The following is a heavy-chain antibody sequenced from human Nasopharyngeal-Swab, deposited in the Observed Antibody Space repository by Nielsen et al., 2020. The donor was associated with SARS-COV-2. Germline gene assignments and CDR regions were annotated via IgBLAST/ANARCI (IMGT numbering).Heavy chain of an antibody. V-gene: IGHV3-11*01. J-gene: IGHJ5*02. CDR3: ARTYYYDSSGYYYVWFDP. Sequence: GESLKISCAASGFTFSDYYMSWIRQAPGKGLEWVSYISSSGSTIYYADSVKGRFTISRVNAKNSLYLQMNSLRAEDTAVYYCARTYYYDSSGYYYVWFDPWGQGTLVTVSS. D-gene: IGHD3-22*01. CDR2: ISSSGSTI. CDR1: GFTFSDYY.